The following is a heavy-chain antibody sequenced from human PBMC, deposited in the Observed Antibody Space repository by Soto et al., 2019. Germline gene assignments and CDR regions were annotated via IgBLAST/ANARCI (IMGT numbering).Heavy chain of an antibody. CDR1: GGTFSSYA. Sequence: GASVKVSCKASGGTFSSYAISWVRQAPGQGLEWMGGIIPIFGTANYAQKFQGRVTITADESTSTAYMELSSLRSEDTAVYYCARPEMATTVALDYWGQGTLVTVSS. CDR2: IIPIFGTA. V-gene: IGHV1-69*13. CDR3: ARPEMATTVALDY. J-gene: IGHJ4*02. D-gene: IGHD5-12*01.